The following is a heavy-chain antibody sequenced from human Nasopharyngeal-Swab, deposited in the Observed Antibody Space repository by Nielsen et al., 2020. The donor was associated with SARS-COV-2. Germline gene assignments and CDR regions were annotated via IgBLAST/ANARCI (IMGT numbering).Heavy chain of an antibody. CDR3: ATGRGGPYPYFDY. J-gene: IGHJ4*02. V-gene: IGHV4-34*01. D-gene: IGHD4-23*01. Sequence: WIRQPPGKGLEWIGEINHSGSTNYNPSLKSRVTISVDTSKNQFSLKLSSVTAADTAVHYCATGRGGPYPYFDYWGQGTLVTVSS. CDR2: INHSGST.